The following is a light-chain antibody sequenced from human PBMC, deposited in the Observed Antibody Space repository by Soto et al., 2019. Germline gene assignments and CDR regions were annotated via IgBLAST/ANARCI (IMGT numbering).Light chain of an antibody. CDR2: AAS. J-gene: IGKJ1*01. Sequence: DIQMTQSPSSLSASVGDRVTITCRASQSISRFLNWYQQRPGKAPELLIYAASSVQSGVPSGFSGSGSGTDFTLTITSLQPEDFATYYCQQSYSTPWTLGQGTKVDIK. V-gene: IGKV1-39*01. CDR3: QQSYSTPWT. CDR1: QSISRF.